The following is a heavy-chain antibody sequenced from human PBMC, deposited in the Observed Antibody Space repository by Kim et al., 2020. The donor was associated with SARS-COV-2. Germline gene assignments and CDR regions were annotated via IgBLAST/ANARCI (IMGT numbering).Heavy chain of an antibody. Sequence: SETLSLTCTVSGGSISSGGYYWSWIRQHPGKGLEWIGYIYYSGSTYYNPSLKSRVTISVDTSKNQFSLKLSSVTAADTAVYYCARDTTVVTRGWFDPWGQGTLVTVSS. J-gene: IGHJ5*02. CDR3: ARDTTVVTRGWFDP. CDR1: GGSISSGGYY. D-gene: IGHD4-17*01. CDR2: IYYSGST. V-gene: IGHV4-31*03.